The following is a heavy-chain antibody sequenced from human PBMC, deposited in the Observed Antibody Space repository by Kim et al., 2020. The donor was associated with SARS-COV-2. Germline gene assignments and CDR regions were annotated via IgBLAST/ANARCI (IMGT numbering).Heavy chain of an antibody. J-gene: IGHJ6*02. CDR3: ATSRGYNYYGIDV. CDR1: GFTVSSNY. D-gene: IGHD3-10*01. Sequence: GGSLRLSCAASGFTVSSNYMTWVSQAPGKGLDWVSIIYGGGSTYYADSVKGRFTISRDNSKNTLYLQMNSLRVDDTAVYYCATSRGYNYYGIDVWGQGTTVTVSS. V-gene: IGHV3-53*01. CDR2: IYGGGST.